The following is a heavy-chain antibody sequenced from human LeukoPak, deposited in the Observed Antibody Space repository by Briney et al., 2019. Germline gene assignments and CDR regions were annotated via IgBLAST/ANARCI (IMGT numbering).Heavy chain of an antibody. V-gene: IGHV4-34*01. D-gene: IGHD3-22*01. CDR1: GGSFSGYY. Sequence: SETLSLTCAVYGGSFSGYYWSWIRQPPGKGLEWIGEINHSGSTNYNPSLKGRVTISVDTSKNQFSLKLSSVTAADTAVYYCATRAGHYYDSSGYYYYGMDVWGQGTTVTVSS. CDR3: ATRAGHYYDSSGYYYYGMDV. CDR2: INHSGST. J-gene: IGHJ6*02.